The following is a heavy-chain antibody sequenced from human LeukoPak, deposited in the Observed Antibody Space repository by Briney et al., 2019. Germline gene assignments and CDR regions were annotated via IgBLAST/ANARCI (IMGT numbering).Heavy chain of an antibody. V-gene: IGHV5-51*01. CDR1: GYSFTSYW. CDR3: ARLRGMTTPYYFDY. J-gene: IGHJ4*02. CDR2: VYPGDSDT. Sequence: GESLQISCKGSGYSFTSYWIGWVRQMPGKGLEWMGIVYPGDSDTRYSPSFQGQVTISADKSISTAYLQWSSLKASDSAMYYCARLRGMTTPYYFDYWGQGTLVTVSS. D-gene: IGHD3-10*01.